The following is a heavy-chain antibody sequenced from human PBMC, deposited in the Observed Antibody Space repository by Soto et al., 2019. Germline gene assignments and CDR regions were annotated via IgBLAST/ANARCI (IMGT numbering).Heavy chain of an antibody. CDR2: INHSGST. V-gene: IGHV4-34*01. Sequence: SETLSLTCAVYGGSFSGYYWSWIRQPPGKGLEWIGEINHSGSTNYNPSLKSRVTISVDTSKNQFSLKLSSVTAADTAVYYCARTGSGFGYDFFDYWGQGTLVTVSS. CDR1: GGSFSGYY. D-gene: IGHD5-12*01. CDR3: ARTGSGFGYDFFDY. J-gene: IGHJ4*02.